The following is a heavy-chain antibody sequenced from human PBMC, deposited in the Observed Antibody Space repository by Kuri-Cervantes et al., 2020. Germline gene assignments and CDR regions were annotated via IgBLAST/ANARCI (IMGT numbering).Heavy chain of an antibody. CDR3: ARDLEGALDY. Sequence: SETLSLTCTVSGGSISSYYWSWIRQPPGKGLEWIGYIYYSGSTNYNPSLKSRVTISVDTSKNQFSLKLSSVTAADTAVYYCARDLEGALDYWGQGTLVTVSS. CDR1: GGSISSYY. CDR2: IYYSGST. D-gene: IGHD1-26*01. J-gene: IGHJ4*02. V-gene: IGHV4-59*01.